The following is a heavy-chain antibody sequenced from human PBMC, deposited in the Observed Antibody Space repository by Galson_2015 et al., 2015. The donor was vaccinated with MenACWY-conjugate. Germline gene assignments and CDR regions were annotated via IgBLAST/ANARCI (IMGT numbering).Heavy chain of an antibody. Sequence: SLRLSCAASGFTFSSYDMHWVRQAPGKGLEWASAIGAAGNTYYPGSVQGRFIISRENAKRSLYLQLNSLTAGDTAVYYCARAVTTLYWYFDLWGRGTLVTVSS. CDR1: GFTFSSYD. V-gene: IGHV3-13*04. CDR3: ARAVTTLYWYFDL. CDR2: IGAAGNT. D-gene: IGHD4-17*01. J-gene: IGHJ2*01.